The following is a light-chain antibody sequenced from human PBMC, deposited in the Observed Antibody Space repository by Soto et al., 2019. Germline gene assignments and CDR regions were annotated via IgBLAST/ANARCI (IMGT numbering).Light chain of an antibody. J-gene: IGKJ1*01. CDR2: AAS. Sequence: IVMTQSPATLSVSPGERATLSCRASQSVRSSYLAWYQQKPGQAPRPLIYAASSRATGIPDRFSGSGSGTDFTLTISRLEPEDFAVYYCQQYGSSPVAFGQGTKVDIK. CDR3: QQYGSSPVA. V-gene: IGKV3-20*01. CDR1: QSVRSSY.